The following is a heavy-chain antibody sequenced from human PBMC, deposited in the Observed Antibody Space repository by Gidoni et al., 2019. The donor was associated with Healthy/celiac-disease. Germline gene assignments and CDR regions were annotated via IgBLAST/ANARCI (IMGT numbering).Heavy chain of an antibody. CDR2: SRWHSGSI. CDR3: AKVYYDSSDGFDY. Sequence: EVQLVESGGGLVQPGRSLRLSCAASGVTCDDYAMHWVRQAPGKGLGWVLGSRWHSGSIGYADSVKGRFTISRDNAKNSLYLQVNSLRADDTAWYYCAKVYYDSSDGFDYWGQGTLVTVSS. CDR1: GVTCDDYA. J-gene: IGHJ4*02. V-gene: IGHV3-9*01. D-gene: IGHD3-22*01.